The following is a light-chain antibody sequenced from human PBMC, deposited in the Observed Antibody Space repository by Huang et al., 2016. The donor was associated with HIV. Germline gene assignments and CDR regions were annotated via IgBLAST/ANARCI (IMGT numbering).Light chain of an antibody. Sequence: EIVMTQSPASLSVSPGETATLSCRASQSVRSILAWYQQKPGQAPRLLIYGASTRATVIPARCSGSGSGTEFTLTINSLKSEDFAVYYCQQYDDWPLTFGGGTKVEMK. CDR2: GAS. J-gene: IGKJ4*01. CDR3: QQYDDWPLT. V-gene: IGKV3-15*01. CDR1: QSVRSI.